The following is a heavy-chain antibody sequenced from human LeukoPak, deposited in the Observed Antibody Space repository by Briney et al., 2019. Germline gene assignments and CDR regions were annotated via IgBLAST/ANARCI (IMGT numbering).Heavy chain of an antibody. J-gene: IGHJ4*02. CDR2: IYSGGST. V-gene: IGHV3-66*01. CDR3: ARDMNSASTSRYLDY. Sequence: PGGSLRLSCAASVFTVSSNYMSWVRQAPGKGLEWVSVIYSGGSTYYADSVKGRFTISRDNSKNTLYLQMNSLRAEDTAVYYCARDMNSASTSRYLDYRGQGTLVTVSS. CDR1: VFTVSSNY. D-gene: IGHD2-2*01.